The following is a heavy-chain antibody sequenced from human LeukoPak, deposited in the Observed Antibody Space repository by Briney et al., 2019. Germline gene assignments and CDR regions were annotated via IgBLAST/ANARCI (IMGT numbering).Heavy chain of an antibody. J-gene: IGHJ4*02. CDR3: AKSSYSIFDY. V-gene: IGHV4-38-2*02. CDR1: GYSISSGYY. Sequence: SETLSLTCTASGYSISSGYYWGWIRQPPGKGLEWIGSIYHSGSTYYNPSLKSRVTISVDTSKNQFSLKLSSVTAADTAVYYCAKSSYSIFDYWGQGTLVTVSS. CDR2: IYHSGST. D-gene: IGHD5-18*01.